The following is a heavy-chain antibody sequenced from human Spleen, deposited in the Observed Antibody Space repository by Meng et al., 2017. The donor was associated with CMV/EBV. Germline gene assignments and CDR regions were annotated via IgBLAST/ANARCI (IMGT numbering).Heavy chain of an antibody. J-gene: IGHJ6*02. D-gene: IGHD4-11*01. CDR1: GGSFSGYY. CDR2: INHSGST. V-gene: IGHV4-34*01. Sequence: GSLRLSYAVYGGSFSGYYWSWIRQPPGKGLEWIGEINHSGSTNYNPSLKSRVTISVDTSKNQFSLKLSSVTAADTAVYYCARSSNPYYYYGMDVWGQGTTVTVSS. CDR3: ARSSNPYYYYGMDV.